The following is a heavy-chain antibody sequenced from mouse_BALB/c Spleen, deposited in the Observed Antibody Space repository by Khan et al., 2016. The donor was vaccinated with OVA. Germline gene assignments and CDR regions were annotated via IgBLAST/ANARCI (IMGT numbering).Heavy chain of an antibody. CDR3: ARHNYGPFAY. J-gene: IGHJ3*01. V-gene: IGHV5-9-3*01. CDR2: ISSGGDYI. Sequence: EVELVESGGDFVKPGGSLKLSCSASGFTFSTYAMSWVRQTPEKRLEWVAAISSGGDYIYYPDSVQGRFTISSDNAQNTLYLQMSSLRSEDTARYYCARHNYGPFAYWGQGTLVTVSA. D-gene: IGHD1-1*01. CDR1: GFTFSTYA.